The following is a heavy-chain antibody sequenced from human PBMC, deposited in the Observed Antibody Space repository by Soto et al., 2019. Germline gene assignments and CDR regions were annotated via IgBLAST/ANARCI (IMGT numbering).Heavy chain of an antibody. Sequence: ASVKVSCKVSGYTLTELSMHWVRQAPGQGLEWMGGIIPRSATSNYAQKFQGRVTITADESTSTAYMELSSLRSEDTAVYYCAREGLVLVPTTVNSDYYYYAMDVWGQGTTVTVSS. CDR2: IIPRSATS. V-gene: IGHV1-69*13. CDR3: AREGLVLVPTTVNSDYYYYAMDV. CDR1: GYTLTELS. D-gene: IGHD2-2*01. J-gene: IGHJ6*02.